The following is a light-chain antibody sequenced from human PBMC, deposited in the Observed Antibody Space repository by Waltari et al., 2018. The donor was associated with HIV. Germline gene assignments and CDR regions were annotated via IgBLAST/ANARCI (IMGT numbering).Light chain of an antibody. J-gene: IGKJ1*01. CDR3: QQYDSPPRT. Sequence: DIVLTQSPATLSLSPGEGATLSCRASQSVRNNFLAWFQQKPGQAPRLLIYAASSRATGIPDRFSGSGSGTDFTLTISRLEAEDFAVYYCQQYDSPPRTFGQGTKVEIK. CDR2: AAS. CDR1: QSVRNNF. V-gene: IGKV3-20*01.